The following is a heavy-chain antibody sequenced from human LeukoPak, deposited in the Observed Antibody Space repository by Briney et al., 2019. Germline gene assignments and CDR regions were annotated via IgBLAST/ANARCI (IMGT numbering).Heavy chain of an antibody. V-gene: IGHV4-59*01. CDR3: ARSVYDWDPRYYMDV. D-gene: IGHD3-9*01. CDR1: GGSIRSYY. J-gene: IGHJ6*03. CDR2: GYHSGGT. Sequence: KTSETLSLTCAVSGGSIRSYYWTCIRQSPGKGLEWIGYGYHSGGTSYNPSLRSRVIISVDTSKNQFSLRLTSVTAADTAIYYCARSVYDWDPRYYMDVWGKGTTVTVSS.